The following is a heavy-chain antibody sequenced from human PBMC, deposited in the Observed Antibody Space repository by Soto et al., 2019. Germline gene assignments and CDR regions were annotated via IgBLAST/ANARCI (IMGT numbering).Heavy chain of an antibody. Sequence: VGSLRLSCVAVASGFTFSRCAMHWVRQAPGKGLEWVAYISYDARNRYYADSVKDRFTISRDNSKNTLYLHMNTLSDEDTAVYYCVRANFSSGYSSGLYYFDYWGQGTPVTVSS. CDR3: VRANFSSGYSSGLYYFDY. CDR1: GFTFSRCA. V-gene: IGHV3-30-3*01. D-gene: IGHD6-19*01. CDR2: ISYDARNR. J-gene: IGHJ4*02.